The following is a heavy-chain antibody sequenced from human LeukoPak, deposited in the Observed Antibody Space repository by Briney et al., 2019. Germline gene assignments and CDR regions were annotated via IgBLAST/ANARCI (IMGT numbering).Heavy chain of an antibody. CDR3: ATARDGSGRPFDY. Sequence: ASVKVSCLTTGYTFTDYFMHWVRQAPGQGLEWMGWINPKSGNTKDAQKFQGRVIMTRDTSISAAYMEQSSLRSEDTAVYYCATARDGSGRPFDYWGQGTLVTVSS. CDR1: GYTFTDYF. V-gene: IGHV1-2*02. CDR2: INPKSGNT. D-gene: IGHD3-10*01. J-gene: IGHJ4*02.